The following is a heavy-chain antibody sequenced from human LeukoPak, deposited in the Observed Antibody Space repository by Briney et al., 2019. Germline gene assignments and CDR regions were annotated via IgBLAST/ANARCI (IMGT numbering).Heavy chain of an antibody. Sequence: GGSLRLSCAASGFTFSSYEMNWVRQAPGKGLEWVSYISGSGSTIYYADSVKGRFTISRDNAKNSLYLQMNSLRAEDTAVYYCASPLLWFGELTDYWGQGTLVTVSS. CDR3: ASPLLWFGELTDY. V-gene: IGHV3-48*03. D-gene: IGHD3-10*01. CDR2: ISGSGSTI. J-gene: IGHJ4*02. CDR1: GFTFSSYE.